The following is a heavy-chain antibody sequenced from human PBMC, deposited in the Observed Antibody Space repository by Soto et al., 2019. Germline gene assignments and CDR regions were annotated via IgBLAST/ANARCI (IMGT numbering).Heavy chain of an antibody. CDR1: GGSLSGYY. CDR3: ARKAWVRFDY. D-gene: IGHD7-27*01. CDR2: INHSGST. J-gene: IGHJ4*02. Sequence: PSETLSLTCAVYGGSLSGYYRSRVRQPPGKGLEWIGEINHSGSTNYNPSLKSRVTISVDTSKNQFSLKLSSVTAADTAVYYCARKAWVRFDYWGQGALVTVSS. V-gene: IGHV4-34*01.